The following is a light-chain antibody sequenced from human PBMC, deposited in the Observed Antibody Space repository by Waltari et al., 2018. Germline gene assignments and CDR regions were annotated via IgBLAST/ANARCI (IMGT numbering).Light chain of an antibody. CDR1: NIGRKT. CDR3: QVWDVSSDHLYV. V-gene: IGLV3-21*04. CDR2: HDL. J-gene: IGLJ1*01. Sequence: SYVLTQPPSVSVAPGDTARVTCGGDNIGRKTVPWSQQKPGQAPILVISHDLDRPSGIPERFSGYTYGNTATLTISRVVAGDEADYYCQVWDVSSDHLYVFGTGTRVTV.